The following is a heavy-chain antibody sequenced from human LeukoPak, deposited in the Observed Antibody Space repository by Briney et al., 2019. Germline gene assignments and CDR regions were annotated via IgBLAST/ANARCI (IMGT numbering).Heavy chain of an antibody. Sequence: PSETLSLTCTVSGGSISSSSYYWGWTRQPPGKGLEWIGSIYYRGSTYYNPSLKSRVTISVDTSKNQFSLKLSSVTAADTAVYYCARQGSSGYYLHGVLDYWGQGTLVTVSS. CDR2: IYYRGST. CDR3: ARQGSSGYYLHGVLDY. V-gene: IGHV4-39*01. D-gene: IGHD3-22*01. CDR1: GGSISSSSYY. J-gene: IGHJ4*02.